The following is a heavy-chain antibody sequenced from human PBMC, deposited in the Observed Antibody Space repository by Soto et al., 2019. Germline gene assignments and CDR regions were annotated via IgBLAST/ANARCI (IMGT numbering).Heavy chain of an antibody. Sequence: DVQLLESGGGLVQPGGSLRLSCVASGFTSSNYAMTWVRQAPGKGLEWVSVISGSGGTTYDADSVRGRFTISRDNSKNTLYLEMSSLRAEVTALYLCAKDRTEHPLGAYDLWGPGTTVTVAS. J-gene: IGHJ3*01. D-gene: IGHD2-21*02. CDR3: AKDRTEHPLGAYDL. V-gene: IGHV3-23*01. CDR2: ISGSGGTT. CDR1: GFTSSNYA.